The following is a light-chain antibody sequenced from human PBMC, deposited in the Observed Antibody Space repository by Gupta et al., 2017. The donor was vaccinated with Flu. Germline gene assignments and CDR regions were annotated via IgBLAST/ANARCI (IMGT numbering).Light chain of an antibody. CDR3: EAWDDSRNGPSV. Sequence: VLPHPPPAADAPGPRVTISCSGSSSDVGSNVVNCYQQFPGAAPKLLTYSDDRRPSGSPDRVSASKSGTSAALAISGLQTDEEADYYCEAWDDSRNGPSVFGTGTKVTVL. V-gene: IGLV1-44*01. J-gene: IGLJ1*01. CDR1: SSDVGSNV. CDR2: SDD.